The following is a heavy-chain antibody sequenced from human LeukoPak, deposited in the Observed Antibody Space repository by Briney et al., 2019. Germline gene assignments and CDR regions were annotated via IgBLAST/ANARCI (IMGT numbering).Heavy chain of an antibody. CDR3: ARDGYSSSSWWFDP. J-gene: IGHJ5*02. V-gene: IGHV1-69*05. D-gene: IGHD6-6*01. CDR1: GGTFSSYA. CDR2: IIPIFGTA. Sequence: SVKVSCKASGGTFSSYAISWVRQAPGQGLEWMGRIIPIFGTASYAQKFQGRVTITTDESTSTAYMELSSLRSEDTAVYYCARDGYSSSSWWFDPWGQGTLVTVSS.